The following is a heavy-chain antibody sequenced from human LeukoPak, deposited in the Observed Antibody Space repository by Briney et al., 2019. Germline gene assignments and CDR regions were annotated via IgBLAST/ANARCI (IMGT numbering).Heavy chain of an antibody. Sequence: GGSLRLSCAVSGFTFSSYCMNWVRQGPGKGLEWVSSNSSSGSFTYYEDSVSGQFTISRDNAKNSMYVQMNSLRAEDTAVYYCASEPHTTKRWLQIHGYQYYMNVWGKGTTVTVSS. CDR1: GFTFSSYC. D-gene: IGHD5-24*01. CDR2: NSSSGSFT. CDR3: ASEPHTTKRWLQIHGYQYYMNV. V-gene: IGHV3-21*01. J-gene: IGHJ6*03.